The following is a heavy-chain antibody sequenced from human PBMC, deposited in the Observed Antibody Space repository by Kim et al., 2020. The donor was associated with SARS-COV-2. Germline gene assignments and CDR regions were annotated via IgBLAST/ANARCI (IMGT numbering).Heavy chain of an antibody. Sequence: SETLSLTCTVSGGSISSSSYYWGWIRQPPGKGLEWIGRIYYSGSTYYNPSLKSRVTTSVDTSKNQFSLKLSSVTAADTAVYYCARHEGGEQQLIWAYYFDYWGQGTLVTVSS. CDR1: GGSISSSSYY. CDR3: ARHEGGEQQLIWAYYFDY. CDR2: IYYSGST. J-gene: IGHJ4*02. D-gene: IGHD6-13*01. V-gene: IGHV4-39*01.